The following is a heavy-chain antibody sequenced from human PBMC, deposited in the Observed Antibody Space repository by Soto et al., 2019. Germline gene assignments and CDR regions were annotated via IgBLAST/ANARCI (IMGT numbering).Heavy chain of an antibody. D-gene: IGHD4-17*01. J-gene: IGHJ4*02. CDR2: IYYSGST. V-gene: IGHV4-31*03. CDR1: GGSISSGGYY. Sequence: QVQLQESGPGLVKPSQTLSLTCTVSGGSISSGGYYWSWIRQHPGKGLEWIGYIYYSGSTYYNPSVKSRVTISVDTSKNQFSLKLSSVTAADTAVYYCARDGSVQGYGDYVGWVYWGQGTLVTVSS. CDR3: ARDGSVQGYGDYVGWVY.